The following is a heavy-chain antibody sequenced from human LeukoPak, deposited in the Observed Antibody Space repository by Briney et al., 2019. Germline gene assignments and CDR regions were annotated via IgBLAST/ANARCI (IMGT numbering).Heavy chain of an antibody. Sequence: SETLSLTCTVSGGSISSYYWSWIRQPAGKGLEWIGRIYTSGSTNYNPSLKSRVTMSVDTSKNQFSLKLSSVTAADTAVYYCAGERWLPIFVNAFDIWGQGTMVTVSS. CDR1: GGSISSYY. V-gene: IGHV4-4*07. D-gene: IGHD5-24*01. CDR3: AGERWLPIFVNAFDI. J-gene: IGHJ3*02. CDR2: IYTSGST.